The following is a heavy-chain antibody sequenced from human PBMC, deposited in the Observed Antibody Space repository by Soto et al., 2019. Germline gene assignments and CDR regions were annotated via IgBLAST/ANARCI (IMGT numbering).Heavy chain of an antibody. Sequence: QVQLVQSGAEVKKPGASVKVSCKASGYTFTGYYMHWVRQAPGQGLEWMGWINPNSGGTNYAQKFQGWVTMTRDTSISTAYMELSRLRSDDTAVYYCARSYSSSWYGRYFDYWGQGTLVTVSS. CDR2: INPNSGGT. D-gene: IGHD6-13*01. CDR1: GYTFTGYY. CDR3: ARSYSSSWYGRYFDY. J-gene: IGHJ4*02. V-gene: IGHV1-2*04.